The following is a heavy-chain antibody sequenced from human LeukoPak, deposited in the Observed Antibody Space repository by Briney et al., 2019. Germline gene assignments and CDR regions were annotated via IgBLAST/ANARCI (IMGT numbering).Heavy chain of an antibody. CDR1: GGSISSYY. CDR2: IYYSGST. J-gene: IGHJ4*02. D-gene: IGHD3-10*01. CDR3: ARQEWFGEFGY. Sequence: SETLSLTCTASGGSISSYYWGWIRQPPGKGLEWIGSIYYSGSTYYNPSLKSGLTISVDTSKNQFSLKLSSVTATDTALYYCARQEWFGEFGYWGQGTLVTVSS. V-gene: IGHV4-39*01.